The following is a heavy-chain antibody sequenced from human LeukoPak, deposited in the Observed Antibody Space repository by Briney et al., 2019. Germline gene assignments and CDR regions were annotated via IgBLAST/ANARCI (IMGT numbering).Heavy chain of an antibody. Sequence: QPGGSLRLSCAASGFTFSSHWMSWVRQAPGKGLEWVANIKQDGSEKYYVDSVKGRFTISRDNAKNSLYLQMNSLRAEDTAVYYCARQLVVPAAMDGEDWFDPWGQGTLVTVSS. D-gene: IGHD2-2*01. CDR3: ARQLVVPAAMDGEDWFDP. J-gene: IGHJ5*02. CDR2: IKQDGSEK. CDR1: GFTFSSHW. V-gene: IGHV3-7*01.